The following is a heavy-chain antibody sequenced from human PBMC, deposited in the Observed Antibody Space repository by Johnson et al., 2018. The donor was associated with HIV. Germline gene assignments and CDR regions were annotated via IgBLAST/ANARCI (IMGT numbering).Heavy chain of an antibody. D-gene: IGHD3-16*01. CDR2: TWYDASYK. V-gene: IGHV3-33*08. J-gene: IGHJ3*02. CDR3: ARDYETI. CDR1: GFSFTNAW. Sequence: QVQLVESGGGLIQPGGSLRLSCAASGFSFTNAWMSCVRQAPGKGLEWVAVTWYDASYKYCTDSVKGRFTISRDNSKNTLYLQMNSLRAEDTAVYYCARDYETIWGQGTMVTVSS.